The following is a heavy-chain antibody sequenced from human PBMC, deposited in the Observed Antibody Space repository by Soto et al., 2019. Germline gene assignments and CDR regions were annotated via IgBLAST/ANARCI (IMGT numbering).Heavy chain of an antibody. J-gene: IGHJ4*02. CDR3: ARRHSSGWYFDF. CDR1: GFTFSDYY. Sequence: GGSLRLSCAASGFTFSDYYMSWIRQAPGKGLEWVSYISGSRSYTHYADSVEGRFTLSRDNAKNSLYLQMNSLRAEDTAVYYCARRHSSGWYFDFWGQGTLVTVSS. D-gene: IGHD6-19*01. CDR2: ISGSRSYT. V-gene: IGHV3-11*06.